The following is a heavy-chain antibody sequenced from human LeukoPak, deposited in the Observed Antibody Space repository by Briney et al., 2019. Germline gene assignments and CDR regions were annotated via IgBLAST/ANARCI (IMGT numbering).Heavy chain of an antibody. CDR3: ARERDRGAEYYFDY. D-gene: IGHD3-10*01. CDR1: GFTFSDYY. J-gene: IGHJ4*02. V-gene: IGHV3-11*01. CDR2: ISSSGSTI. Sequence: GGSLRLSRAASGFTFSDYYMSWIRQAPGKGLEWVSYISSSGSTIYYADSVKGRFTISRDNAKNSLYLQMNSLRAEDTAVYYCARERDRGAEYYFDYWGQGTLVTVSS.